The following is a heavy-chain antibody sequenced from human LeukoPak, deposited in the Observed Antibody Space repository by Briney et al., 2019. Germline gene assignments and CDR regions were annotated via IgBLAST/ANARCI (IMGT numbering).Heavy chain of an antibody. J-gene: IGHJ4*02. CDR1: GFPFTFYE. V-gene: IGHV3-48*03. D-gene: IGHD6-19*01. CDR2: IGASGTAK. CDR3: ALLAVASDFDY. Sequence: GGSLRLSCAVSGFPFTFYEMNWVRQAPGKGLEWVSNIGASGTAKYYADSVKGRFSISRDNAKTSLYLQMNSLRVDDTAVYYCALLAVASDFDYWGQGALVTVSS.